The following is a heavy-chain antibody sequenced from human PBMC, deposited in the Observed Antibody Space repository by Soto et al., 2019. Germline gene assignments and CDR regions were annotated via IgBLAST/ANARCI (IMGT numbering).Heavy chain of an antibody. Sequence: AGGSLRLSCAPPGFTLSSYGLHRVRPAPRKGLEWVAVISYDGSNKYYADSVKGRFTISRDNSKNTLYLQMNSLRAEDTAVYYCAKDRTTGYSSGWSFDYRGQGTLVTVSS. CDR3: AKDRTTGYSSGWSFDY. CDR1: GFTLSSYG. J-gene: IGHJ4*02. V-gene: IGHV3-30*18. CDR2: ISYDGSNK. D-gene: IGHD6-19*01.